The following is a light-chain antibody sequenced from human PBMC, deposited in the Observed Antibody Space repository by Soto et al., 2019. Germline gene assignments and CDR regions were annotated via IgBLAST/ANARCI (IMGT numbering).Light chain of an antibody. CDR1: QSVSSN. J-gene: IGKJ2*01. CDR2: GAS. Sequence: EIVMTQSPATLSVSPGERATLSCRASQSVSSNLAWYQQKPGQAPRLLISGASTRATGIPGRFSGSGSGTEFTLTISSLQSEDFGIYYCQQYGHWPPYTFGQGTTLETK. V-gene: IGKV3-15*01. CDR3: QQYGHWPPYT.